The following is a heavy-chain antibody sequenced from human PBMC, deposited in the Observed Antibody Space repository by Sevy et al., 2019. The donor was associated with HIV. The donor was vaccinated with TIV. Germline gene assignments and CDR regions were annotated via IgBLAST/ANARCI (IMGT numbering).Heavy chain of an antibody. CDR3: ARDLPIAAADNYYYYYMDV. D-gene: IGHD6-13*01. Sequence: SETLSLTCTVSGGSISSYNWSWIRQPAGKGLEWIGRIYTSGSSNYNPSLKSRVTMSVDTSKNQFSLKLSSVTAADTAVYYCARDLPIAAADNYYYYYMDVWGKGTTVTVSS. J-gene: IGHJ6*03. CDR2: IYTSGSS. CDR1: GGSISSYN. V-gene: IGHV4-4*07.